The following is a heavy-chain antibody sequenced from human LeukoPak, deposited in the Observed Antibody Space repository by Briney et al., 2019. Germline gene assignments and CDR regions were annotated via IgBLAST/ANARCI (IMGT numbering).Heavy chain of an antibody. CDR1: RFTFSSYW. D-gene: IGHD3-10*01. V-gene: IGHV3-7*01. Sequence: GGSLRLSCAASRFTFSSYWMSWVRQAPGKGLEWVANIKQDGSEKYYVDSVKGRFTISRDNAKNSLYLQMNSLRAEDAAVYYCAREGTPGYYGSVHAFDIWGQGTMVTVSS. J-gene: IGHJ3*02. CDR2: IKQDGSEK. CDR3: AREGTPGYYGSVHAFDI.